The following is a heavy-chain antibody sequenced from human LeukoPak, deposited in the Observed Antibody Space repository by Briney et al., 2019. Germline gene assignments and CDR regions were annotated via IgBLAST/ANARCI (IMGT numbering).Heavy chain of an antibody. CDR3: ARGYDGSGYHDAFDI. D-gene: IGHD3-22*01. Sequence: PSETLSLTCTVSGGSISSGGYYWSWIRQHPGKGLEWIGYIYYSGSTYYNPSLKSRVTISVDTTKNQSALKLSSVTAADTAVYYCARGYDGSGYHDAFDIWGQGTMVTVSS. V-gene: IGHV4-31*03. CDR2: IYYSGST. CDR1: GGSISSGGYY. J-gene: IGHJ3*02.